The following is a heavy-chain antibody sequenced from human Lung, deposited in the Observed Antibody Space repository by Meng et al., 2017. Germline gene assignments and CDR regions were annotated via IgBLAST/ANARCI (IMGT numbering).Heavy chain of an antibody. J-gene: IGHJ4*02. CDR2: ISAYNGRT. CDR3: ARWGHSSAWPSQWYEY. V-gene: IGHV1-18*01. Sequence: QVQVVQSGADVKKPGASMKVSCKASGFTFTHHGFSWVRQAPGQELEWVGWISAYNGRTSYSQKLQGRVTMTTDTSTSTVYMEVRSLRSDDTAVYFCARWGHSSAWPSQWYEYWGQGTLVTVSS. D-gene: IGHD6-19*01. CDR1: GFTFTHHG.